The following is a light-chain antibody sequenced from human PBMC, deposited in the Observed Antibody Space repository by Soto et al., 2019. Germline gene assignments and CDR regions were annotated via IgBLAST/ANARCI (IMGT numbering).Light chain of an antibody. CDR2: GAS. Sequence: EIVLTQSPGTLSLSPGERATLSCRASQSISSSSLAWYQQKPGQAPRLLIYGASSRATGIPDRFSGSGSGTDFTLTISRLEPEDFALYYCQQYGISPRTFGQGTKVEIK. J-gene: IGKJ1*01. CDR1: QSISSSS. V-gene: IGKV3-20*01. CDR3: QQYGISPRT.